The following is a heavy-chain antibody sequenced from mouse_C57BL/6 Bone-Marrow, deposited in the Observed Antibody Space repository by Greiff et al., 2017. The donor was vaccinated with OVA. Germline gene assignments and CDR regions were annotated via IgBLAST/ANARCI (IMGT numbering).Heavy chain of an antibody. CDR3: AREHYEIMDY. V-gene: IGHV1-76*01. J-gene: IGHJ4*01. CDR2: IYPGSGNT. Sequence: QVQLQQSGAELVRPGASVKLSCKASGYTFTDYYINWVKPRPGQGLEWIARIYPGSGNTYYNEKFKGKATLTAEKSSSTAYMQLSSLTSEDSAVYFCAREHYEIMDYWGQGTSVTVSS. D-gene: IGHD1-1*01. CDR1: GYTFTDYY.